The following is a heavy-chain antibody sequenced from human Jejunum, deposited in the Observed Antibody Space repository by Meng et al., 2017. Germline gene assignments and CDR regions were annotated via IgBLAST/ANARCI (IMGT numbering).Heavy chain of an antibody. CDR1: GFILCSCW. CDR2: IKEDGSEK. Sequence: GESPKTSCAASGFILCSCWMSRVRQASGEGLEWVANIKEDGSEKYYVDTGKGRFTISRDNAKNSLDLQMNGLKAEDTAVYYCARVYARSGSYYNPFDCWGQGTLVTVSS. CDR3: ARVYARSGSYYNPFDC. V-gene: IGHV3-7*01. J-gene: IGHJ4*02. D-gene: IGHD3-10*01.